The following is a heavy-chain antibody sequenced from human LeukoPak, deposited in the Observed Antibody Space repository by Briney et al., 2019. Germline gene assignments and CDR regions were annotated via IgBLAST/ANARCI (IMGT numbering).Heavy chain of an antibody. D-gene: IGHD4-17*01. J-gene: IGHJ4*02. CDR1: GGSISSYY. CDR2: IYYSGST. CDR3: ARVPVPTRLGYFDY. V-gene: IGHV4-59*01. Sequence: PSETPSLTCTVSGGSISSYYWSWIRQPPGKGLEWIGYIYYSGSTNYNPSLKRRVTISVEASKKQFSLNLSSLTPADTAVYYCARVPVPTRLGYFDYWGQGTLVTVSS.